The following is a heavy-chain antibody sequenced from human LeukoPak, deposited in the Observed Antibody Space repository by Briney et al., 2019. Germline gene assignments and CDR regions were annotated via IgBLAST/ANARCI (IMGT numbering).Heavy chain of an antibody. Sequence: SETLSVTCTVSGGSISSYYWSWIRQPPGKGLEWIGYIYYSGSTNYNPSLKSRVTISVDTSKNQFSLKLSSVTAADTAVYYCAREVLTHYYDSSGYFDYWGQGTLVTVSS. J-gene: IGHJ4*02. V-gene: IGHV4-59*01. CDR2: IYYSGST. D-gene: IGHD3-22*01. CDR1: GGSISSYY. CDR3: AREVLTHYYDSSGYFDY.